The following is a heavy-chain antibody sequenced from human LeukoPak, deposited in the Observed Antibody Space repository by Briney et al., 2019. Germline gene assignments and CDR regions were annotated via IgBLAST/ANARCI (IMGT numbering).Heavy chain of an antibody. V-gene: IGHV3-23*01. D-gene: IGHD3-3*01. J-gene: IGHJ4*02. Sequence: PGGSLRLSCAASGFTFSSYAMSWVRQAPGKGLEWVSAISGSGGSTYYADSVKGRFTISRDNSKNKLYLQMNSLRAEDTAVYYCAKDTGNYHFWSGYYGYFDYWGQGTLVTVSS. CDR2: ISGSGGST. CDR3: AKDTGNYHFWSGYYGYFDY. CDR1: GFTFSSYA.